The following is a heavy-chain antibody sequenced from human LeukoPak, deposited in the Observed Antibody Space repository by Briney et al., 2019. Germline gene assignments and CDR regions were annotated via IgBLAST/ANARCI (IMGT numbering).Heavy chain of an antibody. D-gene: IGHD3-22*01. V-gene: IGHV3-23*01. Sequence: PGGSLRLSCAASGFTVSSNYMSWVRQAPGKGLEWVSAISGSGGSTYYADSVKGRFTISRDNSKNTLYLQMNSLRAEDTAVYYCAKQIVVGGPDLNWFDPWGQGTLVTVSS. J-gene: IGHJ5*02. CDR1: GFTVSSNY. CDR2: ISGSGGST. CDR3: AKQIVVGGPDLNWFDP.